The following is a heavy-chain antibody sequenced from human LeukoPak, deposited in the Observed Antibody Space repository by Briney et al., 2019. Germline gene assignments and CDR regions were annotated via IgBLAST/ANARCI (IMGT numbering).Heavy chain of an antibody. CDR2: ISSKGVST. CDR1: GFTISLYA. J-gene: IGHJ4*02. Sequence: GGSLRLSCSASGFTISLYAMHWVRQAPGKGLEYVSGISSKGVSTYYADSVKGRFSISRDNSKNTLYLQMNSLRAEDTAVYYCARTGPYTSGWYPHFDYWGQGTLVTVSS. CDR3: ARTGPYTSGWYPHFDY. V-gene: IGHV3-64*04. D-gene: IGHD6-19*01.